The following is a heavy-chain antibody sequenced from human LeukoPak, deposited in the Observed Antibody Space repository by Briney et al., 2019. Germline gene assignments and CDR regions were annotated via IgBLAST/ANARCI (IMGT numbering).Heavy chain of an antibody. V-gene: IGHV3-21*01. CDR2: ISSSSSYI. Sequence: GGSLRLSCAASGFTFSSYSMNWVRQAPGKGLEWVSSISSSSSYIYYADSVKGRFTISRDNAKNSLYLQMNSLRAEDTAVYYCARVVITDYFDYWGRGTLVTVSS. J-gene: IGHJ4*02. D-gene: IGHD3-22*01. CDR3: ARVVITDYFDY. CDR1: GFTFSSYS.